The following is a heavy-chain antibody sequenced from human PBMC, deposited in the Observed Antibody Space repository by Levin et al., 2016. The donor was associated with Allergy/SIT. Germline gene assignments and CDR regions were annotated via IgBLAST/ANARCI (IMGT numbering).Heavy chain of an antibody. V-gene: IGHV3-74*01. J-gene: IGHJ6*02. CDR2: INSDGSST. Sequence: VRQAPGKGLVWVSRINSDGSSTSYADSVKGRFTISRDNAKNTLYLQMNSLRAEDTAVYYCARDLLELPLYYYYYGMDVWGQGTTVTVSS. D-gene: IGHD1-7*01. CDR3: ARDLLELPLYYYYYGMDV.